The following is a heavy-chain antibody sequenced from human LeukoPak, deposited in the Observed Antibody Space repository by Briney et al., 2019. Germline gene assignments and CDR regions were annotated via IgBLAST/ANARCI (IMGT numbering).Heavy chain of an antibody. Sequence: GGSLRLSCAASGFTFSNYDMHWVRQATGKGLEWVSAIGTAGDTYYPGSVKGRFTISRENAKNSLYLQMNSLRAGDTAVYYCAREQGYCSDGSCSNWFDPWGQGTPVTVSS. D-gene: IGHD2-15*01. CDR3: AREQGYCSDGSCSNWFDP. CDR1: GFTFSNYD. J-gene: IGHJ5*02. V-gene: IGHV3-13*01. CDR2: IGTAGDT.